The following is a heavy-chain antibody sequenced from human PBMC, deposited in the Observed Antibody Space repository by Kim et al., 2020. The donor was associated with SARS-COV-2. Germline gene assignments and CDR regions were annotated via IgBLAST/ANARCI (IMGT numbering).Heavy chain of an antibody. V-gene: IGHV4-34*01. CDR3: ARGQRRGIAAAGRYNWFDP. D-gene: IGHD6-13*01. CDR1: GGSFSGYY. J-gene: IGHJ5*02. CDR2: INHSGST. Sequence: SETLSLTCAVYGGSFSGYYWSWIRQPPGKGLEWIGEINHSGSTNYNPSLKSRVTISVDTSKNQFSLKLSSVTAADTAVYYCARGQRRGIAAAGRYNWFDPWGQGTLVTVSS.